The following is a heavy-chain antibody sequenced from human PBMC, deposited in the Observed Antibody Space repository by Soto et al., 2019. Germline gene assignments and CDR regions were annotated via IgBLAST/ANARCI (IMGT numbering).Heavy chain of an antibody. J-gene: IGHJ5*02. CDR3: AREFFGRSSSWYNWFDP. CDR1: GGSVSSGSYY. V-gene: IGHV4-61*01. CDR2: IYYSGST. D-gene: IGHD6-13*01. Sequence: SETLSLTCTVSGGSVSSGSYYWSWIRQPPGKGLEWIGYIYYSGSTNYNPSLKSRVTISVDTSKNQFSLKLSSVTAADTAVYYCAREFFGRSSSWYNWFDPWGQGTLVTVSS.